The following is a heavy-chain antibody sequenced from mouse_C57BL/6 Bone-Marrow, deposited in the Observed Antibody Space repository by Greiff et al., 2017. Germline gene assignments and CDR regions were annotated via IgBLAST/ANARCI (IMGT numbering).Heavy chain of an antibody. J-gene: IGHJ2*01. CDR3: AREGYSGDFDY. CDR2: IDPSDSYT. V-gene: IGHV1-69*01. Sequence: QVQLKQPGAELVMPGASVKLSCKASGYTFTSYWMHWVKQRPGQGLEWIGEIDPSDSYTNYNQKFKGKYTLTVDKSSSTAYMQLSSLTSEDSAVYYCAREGYSGDFDYWGQGTTLTVSS. CDR1: GYTFTSYW. D-gene: IGHD2-12*01.